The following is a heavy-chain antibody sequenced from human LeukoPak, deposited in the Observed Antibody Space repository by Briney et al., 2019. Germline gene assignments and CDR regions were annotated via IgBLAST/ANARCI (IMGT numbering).Heavy chain of an antibody. V-gene: IGHV3-7*01. CDR1: GLTFSSYW. CDR3: ASQGSSYINWFDP. D-gene: IGHD6-6*01. CDR2: IRQDGSEK. J-gene: IGHJ5*02. Sequence: PGGSLRLSCAASGLTFSSYWMSWVRQAPGKGLEWVANIRQDGSEKYYVDSVKGRFTISRANAKNSLYLQMNSLRAEDTAVYYCASQGSSYINWFDPWGQGTLVTVSS.